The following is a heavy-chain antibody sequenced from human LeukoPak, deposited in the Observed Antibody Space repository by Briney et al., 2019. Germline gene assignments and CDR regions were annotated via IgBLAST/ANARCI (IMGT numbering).Heavy chain of an antibody. CDR1: GYTFTGYY. CDR2: INPNSGGT. CDR3: ARSGWLMVGAPDWYFDL. V-gene: IGHV1-2*02. D-gene: IGHD2-15*01. J-gene: IGHJ2*01. Sequence: ASVKVSCKASGYTFTGYYMHWVRQAPGQGLEGLGWINPNSGGTNYAQKFQGRGTMTRDTSISTAYMELSRLRSDDTAVYYCARSGWLMVGAPDWYFDLWGRGTLVTVSS.